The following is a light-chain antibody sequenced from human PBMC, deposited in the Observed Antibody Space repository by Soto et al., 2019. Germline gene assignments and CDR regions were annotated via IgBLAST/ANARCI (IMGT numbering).Light chain of an antibody. CDR1: QNIGIW. CDR2: QAS. V-gene: IGKV1-5*03. Sequence: DVQMTQSPSTLSASVGDRVTLTCRASQNIGIWLAWYQQKPGKAPNLMIHQASTLGSGVPSRFSGSGSGTEVTLTITSRQPDDFATYYCQQYNSWAFGQGTKVEFK. J-gene: IGKJ1*01. CDR3: QQYNSWA.